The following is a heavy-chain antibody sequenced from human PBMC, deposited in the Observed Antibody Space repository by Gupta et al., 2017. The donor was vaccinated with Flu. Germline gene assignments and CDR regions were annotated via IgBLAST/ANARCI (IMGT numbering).Heavy chain of an antibody. D-gene: IGHD4-17*01. CDR1: GFTFSDHY. CDR2: ISGSGGTK. J-gene: IGHJ3*02. Sequence: QVQLAESGGGLVKPGESLRLSCAASGFTFSDHYMSWIRQAPGKGLEWVAYISGSGGTKYYADSVKGRFTISRDNTKNSLYLQMNSLRAEDTAVYYCARGRYDYGDYVAFDIWGQGTMVTVSS. V-gene: IGHV3-11*01. CDR3: ARGRYDYGDYVAFDI.